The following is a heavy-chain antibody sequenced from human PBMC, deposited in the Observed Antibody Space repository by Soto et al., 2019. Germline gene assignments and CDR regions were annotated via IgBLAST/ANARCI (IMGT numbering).Heavy chain of an antibody. CDR3: AKAMYGGYFNYYYGMDV. V-gene: IGHV3-9*01. CDR1: GFTFDDYA. Sequence: GGSLRLSCAASGFTFDDYAMHWVRQAPGKGLEWVSGISWNSGSIGYADSVKGRFTISRDNAKNSLYLQMNSLRAEDTALYYCAKAMYGGYFNYYYGMDVWGQGTTVTVSS. J-gene: IGHJ6*02. D-gene: IGHD5-12*01. CDR2: ISWNSGSI.